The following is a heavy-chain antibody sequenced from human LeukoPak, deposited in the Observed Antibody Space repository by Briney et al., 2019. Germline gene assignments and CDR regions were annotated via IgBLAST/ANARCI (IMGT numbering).Heavy chain of an antibody. CDR2: INDNGGTT. J-gene: IGHJ4*02. D-gene: IGHD3-16*02. CDR3: ARTNYDYVWGSYQYYFDY. Sequence: GGSLRLSCSASGFTFSRCAMHWVRQAPGKGLEYVSGINDNGGTTRYADSVKGRFTISRDNSKNTLYLQMNSLRAEDTAVYYCARTNYDYVWGSYQYYFDYWGQGTLVTVSS. V-gene: IGHV3-64*04. CDR1: GFTFSRCA.